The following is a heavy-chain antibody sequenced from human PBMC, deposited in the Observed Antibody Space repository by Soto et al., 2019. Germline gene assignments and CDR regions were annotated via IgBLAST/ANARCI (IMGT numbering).Heavy chain of an antibody. CDR3: VYYCAKSNYGGDDYFQYGLDV. CDR1: GYRFTGYG. D-gene: IGHD2-21*02. CDR2: INPKSGAT. J-gene: IGHJ6*02. Sequence: QVQLVQSGAEVKKPGASLKVSCKASGYRFTGYGLHWVRQAPGQGLQWMGWINPKSGATDYAQKFQGRVTMTWEMSTNTAYLELSGLRSDDTAYDTAVYYCAKSNYGGDDYFQYGLDVWGQGTTVTVSS. V-gene: IGHV1-2*02.